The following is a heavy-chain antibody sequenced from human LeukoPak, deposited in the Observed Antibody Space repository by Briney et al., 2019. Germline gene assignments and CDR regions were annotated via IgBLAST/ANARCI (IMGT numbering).Heavy chain of an antibody. J-gene: IGHJ4*02. V-gene: IGHV4-61*01. D-gene: IGHD1-7*01. CDR3: TRTGSTGGY. CDR2: IHYSGST. Sequence: SETLSLTCTVSGVSVSGCNYYCSWIRQSPGKGLEWIGYIHYSGSTVYNPSLKSRVTMSIDTSKNQFSLNLSSATAADTAVYYCTRTGSTGGYWGQGTLVTVSS. CDR1: GVSVSGCNYY.